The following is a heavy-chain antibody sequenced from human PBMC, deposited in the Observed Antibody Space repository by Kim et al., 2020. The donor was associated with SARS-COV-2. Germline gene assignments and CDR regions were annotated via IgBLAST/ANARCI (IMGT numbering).Heavy chain of an antibody. V-gene: IGHV4-34*01. D-gene: IGHD4-17*01. Sequence: SETLSLTCAVYGGSFSGYYWSWIRQPPGKGLEWIGEINHSGSTNYNPSLKSRVTISVDTSKNQFSLKLSSVTAADTAVYYCARGRTTVTTGTPFDYWGQGTLVTVSS. CDR2: INHSGST. CDR3: ARGRTTVTTGTPFDY. J-gene: IGHJ4*02. CDR1: GGSFSGYY.